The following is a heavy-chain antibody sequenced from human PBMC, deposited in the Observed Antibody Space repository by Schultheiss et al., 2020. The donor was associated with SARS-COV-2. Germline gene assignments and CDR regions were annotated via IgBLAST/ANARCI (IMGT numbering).Heavy chain of an antibody. Sequence: GGSLRLSCAASGFTFTDYYMTWIRQPPGKGLEWVSYISPRYDDIYYADSVMGRFTISRDNAKTSLYLQMDSLRAEDTAAYYCARDVKTNGMDVWGQGTTVTVSS. CDR1: GFTFTDYY. CDR3: ARDVKTNGMDV. CDR2: ISPRYDDI. J-gene: IGHJ6*02. V-gene: IGHV3-11*01.